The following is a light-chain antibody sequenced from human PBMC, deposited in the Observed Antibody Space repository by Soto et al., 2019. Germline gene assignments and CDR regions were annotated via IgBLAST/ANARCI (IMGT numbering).Light chain of an antibody. CDR3: QQYYITPLT. J-gene: IGKJ4*01. V-gene: IGKV4-1*01. CDR2: WAS. Sequence: DIVMTQSPDSLAVSLGERAAINCKSSQSVLYSADNKNYLTWYQQKPGQPXKXXIYWASTRESGVPDRFSGSGSGTDFTLTISSLQAEDGAVYYGQQYYITPLTFGGGTKVDIK. CDR1: QSVLYSADNKNY.